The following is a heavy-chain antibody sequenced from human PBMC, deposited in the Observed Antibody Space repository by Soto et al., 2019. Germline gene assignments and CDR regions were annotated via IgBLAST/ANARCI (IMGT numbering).Heavy chain of an antibody. CDR2: ISSSSSTI. D-gene: IGHD4-17*01. V-gene: IGHV3-48*02. CDR3: AREPSGGDDYGDPRES. CDR1: GFSFSSYS. J-gene: IGHJ4*02. Sequence: GGSLRLSCAASGFSFSSYSMHWVRQAPGKGLEWVSYISSSSSTIYYADSVKGRFTISRDNVKNSLYLQMNSLRDEDTAVYYCAREPSGGDDYGDPRESWGQGTLVTVSS.